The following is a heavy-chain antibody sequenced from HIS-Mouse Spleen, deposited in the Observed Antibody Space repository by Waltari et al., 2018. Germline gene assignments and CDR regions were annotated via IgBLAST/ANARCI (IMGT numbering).Heavy chain of an antibody. CDR2: ISAYNGNT. J-gene: IGHJ3*02. V-gene: IGHV1-18*01. Sequence: QGLEWMGWISAYNGNTNYAQKLQGRVTMTTDTSTSTAYMELRSLRSDDTAVYYCAREGPHGGSYTFDAFDIWGQGTMVTVSS. CDR3: AREGPHGGSYTFDAFDI. D-gene: IGHD1-26*01.